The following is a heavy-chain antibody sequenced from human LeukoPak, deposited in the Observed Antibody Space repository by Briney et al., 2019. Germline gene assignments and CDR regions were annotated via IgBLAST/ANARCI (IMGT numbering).Heavy chain of an antibody. D-gene: IGHD3-9*01. V-gene: IGHV3-23*01. CDR1: GFTFSSYG. CDR3: AKGGPFRYFDYYFDY. J-gene: IGHJ4*02. Sequence: PGGSLRLSCAASGFTFSSYGMSWVRQAPGKGLEWVSAISGSGVSTYYADSVKGRFAISRDNSRNTLYLQMNSLRAEDTAVYYCAKGGPFRYFDYYFDYWGQGTLVTVSS. CDR2: ISGSGVST.